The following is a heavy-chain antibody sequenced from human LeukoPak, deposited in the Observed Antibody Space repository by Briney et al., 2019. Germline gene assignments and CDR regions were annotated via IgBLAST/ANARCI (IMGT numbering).Heavy chain of an antibody. V-gene: IGHV1-69*04. CDR3: ARGRYCSSTSCYEYYYYYYGMDV. J-gene: IGHJ6*02. Sequence: SVKVSCKASGGTFSSYAISWVRQAPGQGLEWMGRIIPILGIANYAQKFQGRVTITADKSTSTAYMELSSLRSEDTAVYYCARGRYCSSTSCYEYYYYYYGMDVWGQGTTVTVS. D-gene: IGHD2-2*01. CDR1: GGTFSSYA. CDR2: IIPILGIA.